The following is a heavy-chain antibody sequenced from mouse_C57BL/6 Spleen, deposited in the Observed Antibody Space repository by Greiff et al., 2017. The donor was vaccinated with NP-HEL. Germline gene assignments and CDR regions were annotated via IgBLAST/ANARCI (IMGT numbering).Heavy chain of an antibody. V-gene: IGHV1-82*01. CDR2: IYPGDGDT. Sequence: QVQLKQSGPELVKPGASVKISCKASGYAFSSSWMNWVKQRPGKGLEWIGRIYPGDGDTNYNGKFKGKATLTADKSSSTAYMQLSSLTSEDSAVYFCAREGAYGNYFYWYFDVWGTGTTVTVSS. J-gene: IGHJ1*03. CDR1: GYAFSSSW. D-gene: IGHD2-1*01. CDR3: AREGAYGNYFYWYFDV.